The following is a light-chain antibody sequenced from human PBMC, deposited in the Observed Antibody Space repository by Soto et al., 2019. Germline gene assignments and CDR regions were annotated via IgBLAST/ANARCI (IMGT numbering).Light chain of an antibody. Sequence: EIVLTQSPGTLSLSSGERATLSCRASQSVSSSYVAWYQQKPGQAPRLLIYAASSRATGIPDRFSGSGSGTDFTLTISRLEPEDFAVYYCQQYGSSPPITFGQGTRLEIK. V-gene: IGKV3-20*01. CDR1: QSVSSSY. J-gene: IGKJ5*01. CDR3: QQYGSSPPIT. CDR2: AAS.